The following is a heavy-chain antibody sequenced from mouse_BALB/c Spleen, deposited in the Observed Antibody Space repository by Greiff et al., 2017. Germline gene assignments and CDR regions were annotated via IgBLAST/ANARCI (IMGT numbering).Heavy chain of an antibody. CDR1: GFTFSDYY. Sequence: EVKLVESGGGLVKPGGSLKLSCAASGFTFSDYYMSWVRQTPEKRLEWVATISDGGSYTYYPDSVKGRFTISRDNAKNNLYLQMSSLKSEDTAMYYCARDSNWADFDVWGAGTTVTVSS. J-gene: IGHJ1*01. CDR2: ISDGGSYT. CDR3: ARDSNWADFDV. V-gene: IGHV5-4*02. D-gene: IGHD4-1*01.